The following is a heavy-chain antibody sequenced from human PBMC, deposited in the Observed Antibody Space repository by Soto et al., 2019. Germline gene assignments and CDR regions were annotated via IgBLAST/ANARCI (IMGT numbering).Heavy chain of an antibody. J-gene: IGHJ4*02. V-gene: IGHV4-34*01. CDR3: ARGHTGYGYNSRTLDY. Sequence: QVQLQQWGAGLLKPSETLSLTCAVYGGSFSGYYWSWIRQPPGKGLEWIGEINHSGSTNYNPSLKSRVTISVDTSKNQFSLKLSSVTAADTAVYYCARGHTGYGYNSRTLDYWGQGTLVTVSS. D-gene: IGHD5-12*01. CDR2: INHSGST. CDR1: GGSFSGYY.